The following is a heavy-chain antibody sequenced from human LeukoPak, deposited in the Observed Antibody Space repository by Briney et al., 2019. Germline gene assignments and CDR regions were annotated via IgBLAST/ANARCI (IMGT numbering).Heavy chain of an antibody. CDR3: ARVTERNWFDP. J-gene: IGHJ5*02. CDR1: GGSISSGSYY. CDR2: IYTSGST. Sequence: PSQTLSLTCTVSGGSISSGSYYWSWIRQPAGKGLEWIGRIYTSGSTNYNPSLKSRVTISVDTSKNQFSLKLSSVTAADTAVYYCARVTERNWFDPWGQGTLVTVSS. D-gene: IGHD1-14*01. V-gene: IGHV4-61*02.